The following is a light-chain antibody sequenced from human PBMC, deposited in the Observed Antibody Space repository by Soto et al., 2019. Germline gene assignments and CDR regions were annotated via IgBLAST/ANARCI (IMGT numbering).Light chain of an antibody. CDR2: DND. Sequence: QSVLPQPPSVSAAPGQTVTISCSGGGSNIGSNSVSWYQQVPGTAPKLLLYDNDKRPSGIPDRFSGSKSGTSATLGITGLQTADEADYYCGPWESYLSVGVFGGGTKVTVL. CDR1: GSNIGSNS. CDR3: GPWESYLSVGV. J-gene: IGLJ2*01. V-gene: IGLV1-51*01.